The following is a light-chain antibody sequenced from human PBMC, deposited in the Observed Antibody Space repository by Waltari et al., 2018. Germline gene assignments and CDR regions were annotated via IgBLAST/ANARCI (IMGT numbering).Light chain of an antibody. V-gene: IGLV2-8*01. CDR1: SSDIGGYNY. CDR3: SSYAGSNYVA. Sequence: QSALTQPPSASGSPGQSVTISCTGTSSDIGGYNYVSWYQQRPGKAPKLLIYEVTKRPSGVPDRFSGSKSANTASLTVSGRQAEDEADYYCSSYAGSNYVAFGGGTKLTVL. J-gene: IGLJ2*01. CDR2: EVT.